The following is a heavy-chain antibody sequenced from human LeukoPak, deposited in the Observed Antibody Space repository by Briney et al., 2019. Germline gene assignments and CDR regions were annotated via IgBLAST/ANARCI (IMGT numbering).Heavy chain of an antibody. CDR1: GFSFSSYW. J-gene: IGHJ4*02. Sequence: GGSLRLSCAASGFSFSSYWMTWVRQVPGKGLEWVTNIKPDGSGKHYVDSVKGRFTISRDNAKSSLYLQMDSLRVEDTAVYYCSSQPAVIDLDFWGQGALVTVSS. CDR3: SSQPAVIDLDF. CDR2: IKPDGSGK. D-gene: IGHD2/OR15-2a*01. V-gene: IGHV3-7*01.